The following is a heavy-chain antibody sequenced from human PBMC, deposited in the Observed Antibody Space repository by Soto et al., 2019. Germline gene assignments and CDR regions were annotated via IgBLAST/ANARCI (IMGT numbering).Heavy chain of an antibody. V-gene: IGHV3-48*01. D-gene: IGHD6-13*01. CDR1: GFTFSGYS. J-gene: IGHJ4*02. CDR2: ISSSSSTI. Sequence: EVQLVESGGGLVQPGGSLRLSCAASGFTFSGYSMNWVRQAPGKGLEWVSYISSSSSTIYYAGSVKGRFTISRDNAKNSLYLQMNSLRAEDTAVYYCARSPAGTVVTPGDYWGQGTLVTVSS. CDR3: ARSPAGTVVTPGDY.